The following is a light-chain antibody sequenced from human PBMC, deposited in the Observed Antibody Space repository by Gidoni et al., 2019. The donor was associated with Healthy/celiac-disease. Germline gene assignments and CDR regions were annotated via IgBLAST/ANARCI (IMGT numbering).Light chain of an antibody. CDR3: QQYNNWPPGALT. V-gene: IGKV3-15*01. Sequence: EIVMTQSPATLSVSPGERATLSCRASQSVSSNLAWYQQKPGQAPRLLIYGASTRATGIPASFSGSGSGTEFTLTISSLQSEDFAVYYCQQYNNWPPGALTFXGXTKVEIK. J-gene: IGKJ4*01. CDR2: GAS. CDR1: QSVSSN.